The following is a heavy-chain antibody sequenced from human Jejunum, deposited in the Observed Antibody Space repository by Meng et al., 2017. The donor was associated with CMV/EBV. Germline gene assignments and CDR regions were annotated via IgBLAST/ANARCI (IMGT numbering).Heavy chain of an antibody. Sequence: ASGFAFCDSAMPWVRQAPGKGLEWVSLISWDGGMTYYADSVKGRFTISRDNAKNTLYLQMNSLRVEDTAVYYCARGYVGTYRIDYWGQGTLVTVSS. J-gene: IGHJ4*02. CDR1: GFAFCDSA. V-gene: IGHV3-43D*03. CDR2: ISWDGGMT. D-gene: IGHD1-26*01. CDR3: ARGYVGTYRIDY.